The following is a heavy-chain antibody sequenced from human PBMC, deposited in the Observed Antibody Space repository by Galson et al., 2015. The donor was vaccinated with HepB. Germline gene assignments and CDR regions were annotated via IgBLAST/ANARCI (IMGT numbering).Heavy chain of an antibody. D-gene: IGHD2-8*01. CDR3: AKEIMVHAGDWYFDL. CDR1: GFTFGNHG. J-gene: IGHJ2*01. V-gene: IGHV3-30*18. CDR2: ISSGGGTQ. Sequence: SLRLSCAASGFTFGNHGIHWVRQAPGKGLEWVAVISSGGGTQYLAGSVRGRVTLSRDNPKNTVYLQMNSLGAEDAAVYYCAKEIMVHAGDWYFDLWGRGTLVTVSS.